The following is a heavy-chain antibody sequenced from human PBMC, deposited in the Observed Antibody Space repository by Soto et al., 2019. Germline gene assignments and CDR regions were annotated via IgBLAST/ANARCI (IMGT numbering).Heavy chain of an antibody. V-gene: IGHV5-51*01. Sequence: GESLKISFKGSGYSFITYWIGWVRQMPGKGLEWMGIIYPGDSDARYSPSFQGQVTISADKSISTAYLQWSSLKASDTAMYYCARLRGSDNSGYSDYWGQGTLVTVSS. CDR3: ARLRGSDNSGYSDY. J-gene: IGHJ4*02. CDR1: GYSFITYW. D-gene: IGHD3-22*01. CDR2: IYPGDSDA.